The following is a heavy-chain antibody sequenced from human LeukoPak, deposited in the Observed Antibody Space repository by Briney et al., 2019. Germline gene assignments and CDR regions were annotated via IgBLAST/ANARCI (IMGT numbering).Heavy chain of an antibody. J-gene: IGHJ4*02. CDR3: ARQVVAASYYFDY. D-gene: IGHD2-15*01. CDR2: INHSGST. CDR1: GGSFSGYY. Sequence: PSETLSLTCAVYGGSFSGYYWSWIRQPPGKGLEWIGEINHSGSTNYNPSLKSRVTISVDTSKNQFSLKLSSVTAADTAVYYCARQVVAASYYFDYWGQGTLVTVSS. V-gene: IGHV4-34*01.